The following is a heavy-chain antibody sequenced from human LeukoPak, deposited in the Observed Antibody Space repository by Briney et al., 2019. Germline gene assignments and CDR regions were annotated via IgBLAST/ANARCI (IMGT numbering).Heavy chain of an antibody. D-gene: IGHD3-22*01. J-gene: IGHJ4*02. Sequence: PSGTLSLTCTVSGGSIRNYYWSWIRQPPGKGLEWIGYVYYKGNTDYNPSLESRVTISVDTSKNQFSLKLSSVTAADTAVYYCARERITMIVVVIDYWGQGTLVTVSS. CDR1: GGSIRNYY. CDR3: ARERITMIVVVIDY. CDR2: VYYKGNT. V-gene: IGHV4-59*12.